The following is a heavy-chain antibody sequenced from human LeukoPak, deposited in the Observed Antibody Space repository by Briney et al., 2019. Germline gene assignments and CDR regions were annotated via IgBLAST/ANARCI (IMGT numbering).Heavy chain of an antibody. CDR3: ARAPHYYGSGSYFLRN. D-gene: IGHD3-10*01. V-gene: IGHV1-2*02. J-gene: IGHJ4*02. CDR2: INPNSGGT. Sequence: ASVKVSCKASGYTFTGYYMHWVRQAPGQGLEWMGWINPNSGGTNYAQKFQGRVTMTRDTSISTAYMELSRLRSDDTAVYYCARAPHYYGSGSYFLRNWGQGTLVTVSS. CDR1: GYTFTGYY.